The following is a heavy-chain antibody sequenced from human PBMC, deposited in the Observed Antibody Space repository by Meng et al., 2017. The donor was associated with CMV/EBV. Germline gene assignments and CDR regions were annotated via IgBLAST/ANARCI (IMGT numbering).Heavy chain of an antibody. Sequence: QLQLQRSGPGTVNPSAPLSLPCTVSGVSISSSSYYWGWIRQPPGKGLEWIGSIYYSGSTYYNPSLKSRVTISVDTSKNQFSLKLSSVTAADTAVYYCVTWLWFGELSGYYFDYWGQGTLVTVSS. CDR3: VTWLWFGELSGYYFDY. CDR1: GVSISSSSYY. D-gene: IGHD3-10*01. CDR2: IYYSGST. J-gene: IGHJ4*02. V-gene: IGHV4-39*07.